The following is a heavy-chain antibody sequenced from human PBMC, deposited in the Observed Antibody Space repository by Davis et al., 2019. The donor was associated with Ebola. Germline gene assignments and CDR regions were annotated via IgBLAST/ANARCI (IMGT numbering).Heavy chain of an antibody. Sequence: GGSLRLSCAASGFTSSSYSMNWVRQAPGKGLEWVSYISSSSSTIYYADSVKGRFTISRDNAKNSLYLQMNSLRDEDTAVYYCARDRVYSSSWYAVPAYYFDYWGQGTLVTVSS. CDR3: ARDRVYSSSWYAVPAYYFDY. J-gene: IGHJ4*02. V-gene: IGHV3-48*02. D-gene: IGHD6-13*01. CDR2: ISSSSSTI. CDR1: GFTSSSYS.